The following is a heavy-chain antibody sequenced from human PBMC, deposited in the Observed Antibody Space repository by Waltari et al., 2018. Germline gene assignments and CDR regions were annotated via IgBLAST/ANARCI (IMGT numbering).Heavy chain of an antibody. J-gene: IGHJ6*02. D-gene: IGHD2-2*01. V-gene: IGHV1-69*01. CDR3: TTSSYCGTTTCYQYYGMDV. CDR1: GGSFSSYS. Sequence: QVRLVQSGAEVKKPGSSVKVSCKAFGGSFSSYSINWVRQAPGQGLEWMGGIIPVFGTANDEQKFQDRLASTADEATSTAYMELSSLRSEDTAAYYCTTSSYCGTTTCYQYYGMDVWGQGTTVTVSS. CDR2: IIPVFGTA.